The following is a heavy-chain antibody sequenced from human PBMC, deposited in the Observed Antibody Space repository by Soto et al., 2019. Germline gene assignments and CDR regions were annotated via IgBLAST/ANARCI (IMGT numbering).Heavy chain of an antibody. CDR2: IYYNGNT. CDR1: GGSISDDDYY. J-gene: IGHJ6*02. D-gene: IGHD4-17*01. Sequence: QVQLHESGPGLVKPSQTLSLTCTVSGGSISDDDYYWNWIRQSPGKGLEWIGHIYYNGNTYYNPSLKSRLTMSLETSQNQFSLHLTSVIAADSALYFCARATTVTSSFFFYAFDVWGQGTTVTVSS. CDR3: ARATTVTSSFFFYAFDV. V-gene: IGHV4-30-4*01.